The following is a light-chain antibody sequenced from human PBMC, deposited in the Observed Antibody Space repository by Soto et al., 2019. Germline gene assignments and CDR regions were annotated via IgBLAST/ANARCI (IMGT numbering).Light chain of an antibody. CDR3: QQDNSFPIT. J-gene: IGKJ5*01. Sequence: DIQMTQSPSTLSASVGDRVTITCRASQSISGWLAWYQQKPGKAPKLLIYDASSLESGVPSRFSGSGFGTAFTLTISSLQPDDFARYYCQQDNSFPITFGQGTRLEIK. CDR1: QSISGW. V-gene: IGKV1-5*01. CDR2: DAS.